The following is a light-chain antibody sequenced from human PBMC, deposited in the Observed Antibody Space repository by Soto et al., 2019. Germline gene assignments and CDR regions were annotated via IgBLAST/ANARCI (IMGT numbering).Light chain of an antibody. V-gene: IGLV1-47*01. CDR2: TNN. Sequence: QSVLTQPPSASGTPGQRVTISCSGSSSNIGVNYVYWYQQLRGTAPKLLIYTNNQRPSGVPDRFSGSKSGTLASLAISGLRSEDEADYHCATWDDSLSGVVFGGGTKVTVL. CDR3: ATWDDSLSGVV. J-gene: IGLJ2*01. CDR1: SSNIGVNY.